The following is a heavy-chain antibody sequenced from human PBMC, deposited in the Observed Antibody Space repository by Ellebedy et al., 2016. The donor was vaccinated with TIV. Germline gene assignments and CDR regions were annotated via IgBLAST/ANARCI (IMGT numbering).Heavy chain of an antibody. V-gene: IGHV3-23*01. CDR3: ARPGIAVAGLRGYYYGMDV. CDR1: GFTFSSYA. Sequence: GGSLRLXXAASGFTFSSYAMSWVRQAPGKGLEWVSAISGSGGSTYYADSVKGRFTISRDNSKNTLYLQMNSLRAEDTAVYYCARPGIAVAGLRGYYYGMDVWGQGTTVTVSS. J-gene: IGHJ6*02. CDR2: ISGSGGST. D-gene: IGHD6-19*01.